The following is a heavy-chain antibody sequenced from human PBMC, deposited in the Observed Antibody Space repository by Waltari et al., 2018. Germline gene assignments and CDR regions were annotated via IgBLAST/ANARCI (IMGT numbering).Heavy chain of an antibody. CDR1: GFTFSGYS. V-gene: IGHV3-48*04. CDR2: ISPGGVTI. D-gene: IGHD3-10*01. J-gene: IGHJ4*02. CDR3: ARIRGVSGSYYSDF. Sequence: EVQLVESGGGLVQPGGSLRLSCAVSGFTFSGYSLNWVRQAPGKGLEGVSYISPGGVTIYYGDSVKGRVTISRDSARNSLYLKRNSLRAEDTAVYYCARIRGVSGSYYSDFWGQGTLVTVSS.